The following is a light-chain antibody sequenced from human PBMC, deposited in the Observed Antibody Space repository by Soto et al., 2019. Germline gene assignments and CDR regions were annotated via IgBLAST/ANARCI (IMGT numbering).Light chain of an antibody. Sequence: DTQMTQSPSSLSASVGDRVTITCQASRDISRYLNWYQQKPGKAPNLLIYDASNLETGVPSRFSGSGSGTHYTFTISRLQPEDIRTYYCQQSDNFPLTFGGGTKVEI. V-gene: IGKV1-33*01. CDR3: QQSDNFPLT. CDR1: RDISRY. J-gene: IGKJ4*01. CDR2: DAS.